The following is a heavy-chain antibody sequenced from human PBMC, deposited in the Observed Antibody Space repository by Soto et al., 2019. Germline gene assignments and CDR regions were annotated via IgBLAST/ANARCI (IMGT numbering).Heavy chain of an antibody. CDR2: IWYDGSNK. CDR3: ARDGAQWLRFTSAEFDY. D-gene: IGHD5-12*01. CDR1: GFTFSSYG. Sequence: GGSLRLSCAASGFTFSSYGMHWVRQAPGKGLEWVAVIWYDGSNKYYADSVKGRFTISRDNSKNTLYLQMNSLRAEDTAVYYCARDGAQWLRFTSAEFDYWGQGTLVTVSS. V-gene: IGHV3-33*01. J-gene: IGHJ4*02.